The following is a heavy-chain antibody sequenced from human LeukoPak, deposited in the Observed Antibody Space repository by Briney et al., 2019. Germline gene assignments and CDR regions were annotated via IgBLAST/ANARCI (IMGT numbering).Heavy chain of an antibody. CDR2: INPNSGGT. CDR3: ASVDISSYYYGSGKSDY. Sequence: GASVKVSCKASGYTFTGYYMHWVRQAPGQGLEWMGWINPNSGGTNYAQKFQGRVTMTRDTSISTAYMELSRLRSDDTAVYYCASVDISSYYYGSGKSDYWGQGTLVTVSS. D-gene: IGHD3-10*01. V-gene: IGHV1-2*02. J-gene: IGHJ4*02. CDR1: GYTFTGYY.